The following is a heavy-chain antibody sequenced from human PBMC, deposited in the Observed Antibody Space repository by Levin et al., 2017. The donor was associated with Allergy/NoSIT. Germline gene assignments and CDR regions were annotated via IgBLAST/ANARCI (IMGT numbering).Heavy chain of an antibody. Sequence: NPSETLSLTCTVSGGSISSGGYYWSWIRQHPGKGLEWIGYIYYSGSTYYNPSLKSRVTISVDTSKNQFSLKLSSVTAADTAVYYCARTKLSKWLRPRPTYFDYWGQGTLVTVSS. J-gene: IGHJ4*02. CDR3: ARTKLSKWLRPRPTYFDY. CDR2: IYYSGST. V-gene: IGHV4-31*03. D-gene: IGHD5-12*01. CDR1: GGSISSGGYY.